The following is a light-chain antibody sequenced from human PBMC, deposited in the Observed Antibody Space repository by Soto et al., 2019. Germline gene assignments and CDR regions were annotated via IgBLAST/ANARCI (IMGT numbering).Light chain of an antibody. Sequence: EIVLTQSPATLSLSPGERATLSCRNSQSVSSYFAWYQQKPGRAPRLLIYDASNRATGIPARFIGSGSGTDFTLTISSLEPEDFAVYYCQQRSNWPITFGQGTRVEIK. CDR3: QQRSNWPIT. CDR2: DAS. CDR1: QSVSSY. J-gene: IGKJ5*01. V-gene: IGKV3-11*01.